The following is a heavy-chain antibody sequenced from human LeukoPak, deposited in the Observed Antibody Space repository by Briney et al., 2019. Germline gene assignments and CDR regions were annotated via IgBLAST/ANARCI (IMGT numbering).Heavy chain of an antibody. CDR1: GYTFTGYY. Sequence: ASVKVSCKASGYTFTGYYMHWVRQAPGQGLEWMGWINPDSGGTNYAQKFQGRVTMTRDTSISTAYMELSRLRSDDTAVYYCAGGYSYGNGYFQHWGQGTLVTVSS. CDR2: INPDSGGT. J-gene: IGHJ1*01. D-gene: IGHD5-18*01. V-gene: IGHV1-2*02. CDR3: AGGYSYGNGYFQH.